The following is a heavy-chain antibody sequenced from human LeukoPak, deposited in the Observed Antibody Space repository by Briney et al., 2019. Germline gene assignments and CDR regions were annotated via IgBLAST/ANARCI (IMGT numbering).Heavy chain of an antibody. D-gene: IGHD3-22*01. Sequence: PGGSLRLSCAASGLTFSDYYMTWIRQAPGKGLEWVSSISGSGTTTYSADSVRGRFTVSRDNAKNSVFLYMNSLRAEDTAVYYCAILITMIVVVPYFDYWGQGTLVTVSS. CDR3: AILITMIVVVPYFDY. CDR1: GLTFSDYY. CDR2: ISGSGTTT. V-gene: IGHV3-11*04. J-gene: IGHJ4*02.